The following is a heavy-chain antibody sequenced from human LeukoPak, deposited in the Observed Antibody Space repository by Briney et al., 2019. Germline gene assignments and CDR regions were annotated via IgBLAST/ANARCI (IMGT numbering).Heavy chain of an antibody. V-gene: IGHV3-30*04. D-gene: IGHD4-23*01. CDR1: GFTFSSYA. J-gene: IGHJ4*02. CDR2: ISYDGSNK. Sequence: GGSLRLSCAASGFTFSSYAMHWVRQAPGKGLEWVAVISYDGSNKYYADSVKGRFTISRDNAKNSLYLQMNSLRAEDTAVYYCARVTPSRFRRLDYWGQGTLVTVSS. CDR3: ARVTPSRFRRLDY.